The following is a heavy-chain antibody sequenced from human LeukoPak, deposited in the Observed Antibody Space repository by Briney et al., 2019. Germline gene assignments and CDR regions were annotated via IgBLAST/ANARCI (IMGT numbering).Heavy chain of an antibody. Sequence: KSGGSLRLSCAASGFTFGSYTMHWIRQAPGKGLEWVSSISGSNSYIFYADSVKGRFTVSRDNAKDSLYLQMNSLRAEDTAVYYCARALTTLTYEGYWGQGTLVTVSS. CDR3: ARALTTLTYEGY. J-gene: IGHJ4*02. CDR1: GFTFGSYT. CDR2: ISGSNSYI. D-gene: IGHD1-1*01. V-gene: IGHV3-21*01.